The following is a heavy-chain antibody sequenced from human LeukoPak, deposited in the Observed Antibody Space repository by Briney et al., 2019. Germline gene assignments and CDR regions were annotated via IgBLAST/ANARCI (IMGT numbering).Heavy chain of an antibody. Sequence: GGSLRLSCAASGFTFSSYTMNWVRQAPGKGLEWVSSISSSSSYIYYADSVKGRFTISRDNAKNSLHLQMNSLRAEDTAVYYCARKLWFGEPCCYFDYWGQGTLVTVSS. CDR3: ARKLWFGEPCCYFDY. J-gene: IGHJ4*02. CDR2: ISSSSSYI. D-gene: IGHD3-10*01. CDR1: GFTFSSYT. V-gene: IGHV3-21*01.